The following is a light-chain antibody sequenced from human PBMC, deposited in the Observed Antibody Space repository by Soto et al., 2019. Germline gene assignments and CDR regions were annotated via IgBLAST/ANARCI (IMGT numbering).Light chain of an antibody. CDR1: QSIASY. J-gene: IGKJ1*01. Sequence: IQMTQSPSSLSASVGDRVTITCRASQSIASYLNWYQHKPGKAPNLLIYAASSLQSGVPSRFSGSGSGTDFTLTISSLQPEDFATYYCQQSYSTPWTFGQGTKVEIK. V-gene: IGKV1-39*01. CDR2: AAS. CDR3: QQSYSTPWT.